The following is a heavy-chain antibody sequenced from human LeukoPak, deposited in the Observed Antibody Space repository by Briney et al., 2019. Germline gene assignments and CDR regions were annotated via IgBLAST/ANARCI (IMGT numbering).Heavy chain of an antibody. Sequence: GESLKISCKGSGYSFATYWIGWVRQTPGKGLEWMGIIYPGDSDTRYSPSFQGQVTISADKSISTAYLQWSSLKASDTAMYYCARRIADNWNYGGLDPWGQGTLVTVSS. V-gene: IGHV5-51*01. CDR3: ARRIADNWNYGGLDP. CDR1: GYSFATYW. J-gene: IGHJ5*02. D-gene: IGHD1-7*01. CDR2: IYPGDSDT.